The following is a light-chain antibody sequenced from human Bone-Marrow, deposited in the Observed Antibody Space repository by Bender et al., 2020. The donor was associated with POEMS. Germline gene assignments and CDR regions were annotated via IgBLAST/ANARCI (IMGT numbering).Light chain of an antibody. CDR1: ALAKQY. Sequence: SYALTQPPSVSVSPGQTARITCPGDALAKQYAYWYQQKPGQAPVLVVSDDRERPSGIPERFSGSTSGNTATLTISSVEAGDEADYYCQAWDTSSVVFGGGTKLTVL. V-gene: IGLV3-25*02. J-gene: IGLJ2*01. CDR2: DDR. CDR3: QAWDTSSVV.